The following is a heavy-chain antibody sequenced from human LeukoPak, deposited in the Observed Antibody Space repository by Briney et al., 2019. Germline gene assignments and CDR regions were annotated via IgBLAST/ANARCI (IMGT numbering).Heavy chain of an antibody. J-gene: IGHJ4*02. V-gene: IGHV3-48*01. CDR3: ARDQYSSSWSPAGY. CDR2: ISSSSSTI. Sequence: GGSLRLSCAASGFTFSPYSMNWVRQAPGKGLEWVSYISSSSSTIYYADSVKGRFTISRDNAKNSLYLQMNSLRAEDTAVYYCARDQYSSSWSPAGYWGQGTLVTVSS. D-gene: IGHD6-13*01. CDR1: GFTFSPYS.